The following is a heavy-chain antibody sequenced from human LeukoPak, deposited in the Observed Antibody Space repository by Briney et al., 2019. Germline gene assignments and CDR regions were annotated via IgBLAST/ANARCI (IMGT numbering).Heavy chain of an antibody. CDR2: IKQDGSEI. V-gene: IGHV3-7*01. J-gene: IGHJ4*02. D-gene: IGHD3-10*01. Sequence: GGSLRLSCAASGFTFSDYWMSWVRQAPGKGLEWVANIKQDGSEISYVHSVKGRFTISRDNARNSLYLQMNSLRDEDTAVYYCARELFGSGSCPDYWGQGTLVTVSS. CDR3: ARELFGSGSCPDY. CDR1: GFTFSDYW.